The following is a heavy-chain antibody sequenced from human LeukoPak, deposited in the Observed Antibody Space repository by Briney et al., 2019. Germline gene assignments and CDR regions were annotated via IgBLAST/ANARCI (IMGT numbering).Heavy chain of an antibody. CDR2: ISGSGGST. CDR1: GFTFSSYA. CDR3: AKDGGSWFDFDY. J-gene: IGHJ4*02. D-gene: IGHD6-13*01. Sequence: GGSLRLSCAASGFTFSSYAMSWVRPAPGKGLEWVSAISGSGGSTYYADSVKGRFTISRDNSKNTLYLQMNSLRAEDTAVYYCAKDGGSWFDFDYWGQGTLVTVSS. V-gene: IGHV3-23*01.